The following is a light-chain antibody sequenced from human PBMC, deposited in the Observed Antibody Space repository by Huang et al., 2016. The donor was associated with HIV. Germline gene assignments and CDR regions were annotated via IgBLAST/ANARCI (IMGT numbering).Light chain of an antibody. V-gene: IGKV3-15*01. CDR2: GAS. CDR1: QRVSSN. CDR3: QQYNNWPPWYT. Sequence: EIVMTQSPATLSVSPGERATLACRASQRVSSNLAWYQQKPGQAPRLLSYGASTRATGIPARFSGSGSGTEFTLTISSLQSEDFAVYYCQQYNNWPPWYTFGQGTKLEIK. J-gene: IGKJ2*01.